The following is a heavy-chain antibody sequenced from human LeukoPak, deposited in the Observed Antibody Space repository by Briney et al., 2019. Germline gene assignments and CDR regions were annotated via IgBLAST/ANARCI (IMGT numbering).Heavy chain of an antibody. J-gene: IGHJ6*02. CDR3: ARGYCSSTSCPWDV. CDR1: GFTFSSYA. Sequence: GGSLRLSCAASGFTFSSYAMHWVRQAPGKGLEWVAVISYDGSTKYYADSVKGRFTISRDNSKNTLYLEMNSLRADDTAVYYCARGYCSSTSCPWDVWGQGTPVTVSS. V-gene: IGHV3-30-3*01. CDR2: ISYDGSTK. D-gene: IGHD2-2*01.